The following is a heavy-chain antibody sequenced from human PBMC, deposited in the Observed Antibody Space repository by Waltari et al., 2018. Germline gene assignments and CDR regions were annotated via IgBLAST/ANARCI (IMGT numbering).Heavy chain of an antibody. V-gene: IGHV4-34*01. CDR3: ATVLRFLEWDYQPPDKDYYYYGMDV. Sequence: QVQLQQWGAGLLKPSETLSLTCAVYGGSFSGYYWSWIRQPPGKGLEVLGEINHSGSTNYNPSLKSRVTISVDTSKNQFSLKLSSVTAADTAVYYCATVLRFLEWDYQPPDKDYYYYGMDVWGQGTTVTVSS. J-gene: IGHJ6*02. CDR2: INHSGST. CDR1: GGSFSGYY. D-gene: IGHD3-3*01.